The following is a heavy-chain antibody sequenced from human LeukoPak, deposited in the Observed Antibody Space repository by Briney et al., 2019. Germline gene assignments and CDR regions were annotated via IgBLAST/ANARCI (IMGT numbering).Heavy chain of an antibody. D-gene: IGHD2-15*01. CDR3: VKAGRLLESTVGVDV. J-gene: IGHJ6*02. Sequence: PGGSLRLSCAASGFTFSSYGMHWVRQAPGRGLEWVAFIRYDGSNKYYADSVKGRFTISRDNSKNTLYLQMNSLRAEDTAVYYCVKAGRLLESTVGVDVWGQGTTVTVSS. V-gene: IGHV3-30*02. CDR2: IRYDGSNK. CDR1: GFTFSSYG.